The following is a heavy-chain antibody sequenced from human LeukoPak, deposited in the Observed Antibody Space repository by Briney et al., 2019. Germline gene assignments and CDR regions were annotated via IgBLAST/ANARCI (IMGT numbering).Heavy chain of an antibody. J-gene: IGHJ4*02. V-gene: IGHV2-5*02. CDR2: IFWDDDD. D-gene: IGHD4-17*01. Sequence: SGPTLVKPTQTLTLTCTSSGFSFSTSEVAVGWIRQPPGKALEWLALIFWDDDDRYSPSLKNRLTITKDTSKNQVVLTMTSMDPLVTATYYCAHRRSYGDYDYWGQGTLVTVSS. CDR1: GFSFSTSEVA. CDR3: AHRRSYGDYDY.